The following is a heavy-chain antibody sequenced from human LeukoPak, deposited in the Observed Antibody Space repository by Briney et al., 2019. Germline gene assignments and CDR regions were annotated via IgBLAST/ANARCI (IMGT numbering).Heavy chain of an antibody. CDR1: GFTFSNYA. CDR2: IGSNGDST. V-gene: IGHV3-64*01. CDR3: ARGNVVGASRPFDY. J-gene: IGHJ4*02. Sequence: GGSLRLPCAGSGFTFSNYAMYWVRQAPGKGLENVAGIGSNGDSTYYANSVKGRFTISRDNSKNTLFLQMGSLRADDMAIYYCARGNVVGASRPFDYWGQGALVTVSS. D-gene: IGHD1-26*01.